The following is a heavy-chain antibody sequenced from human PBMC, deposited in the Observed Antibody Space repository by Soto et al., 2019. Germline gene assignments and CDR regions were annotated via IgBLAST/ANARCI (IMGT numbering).Heavy chain of an antibody. Sequence: SVKVSCKASGGTFSNSAIIWVRQAPGQGLEWMGGILPIFGTPSYAQKFQGRLTISADEFSSTAYMELNILRSEDTAVYYCATLVEAMDTAMLKGLAHWGQGSLVTVSS. CDR2: ILPIFGTP. D-gene: IGHD5-18*01. J-gene: IGHJ4*02. V-gene: IGHV1-69*13. CDR1: GGTFSNSA. CDR3: ATLVEAMDTAMLKGLAH.